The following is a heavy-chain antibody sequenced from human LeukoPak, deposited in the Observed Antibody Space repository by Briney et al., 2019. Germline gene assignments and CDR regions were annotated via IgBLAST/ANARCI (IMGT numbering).Heavy chain of an antibody. J-gene: IGHJ4*02. V-gene: IGHV3-23*01. D-gene: IGHD2-2*01. CDR1: GFTFSSYA. CDR3: AKEGTFVVVPAATYDY. Sequence: GGSLRLSCAASGFTFSSYAMSWVRQAPGKGLEWVSAISGSGGSTYYADSVKGRFTISRDNSKNTLCLQMNSLRAEDTAVYYCAKEGTFVVVPAATYDYWGQGTLVTVSS. CDR2: ISGSGGST.